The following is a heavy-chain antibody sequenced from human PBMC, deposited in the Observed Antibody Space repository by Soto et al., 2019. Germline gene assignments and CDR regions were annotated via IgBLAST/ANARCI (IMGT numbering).Heavy chain of an antibody. J-gene: IGHJ3*02. V-gene: IGHV3-30-3*01. D-gene: IGHD3-10*01. CDR3: AREMYYYGSGRFLYAFDI. CDR2: ISYDGSNK. Sequence: GGSLRLSCAASGFTFSSYAMHWVRQAPGKGLEWVAVISYDGSNKYYADSVKGRFTISRDNSKNTLYLQMNSLRAEDTAVYYCAREMYYYGSGRFLYAFDIWGQGTMVTVSS. CDR1: GFTFSSYA.